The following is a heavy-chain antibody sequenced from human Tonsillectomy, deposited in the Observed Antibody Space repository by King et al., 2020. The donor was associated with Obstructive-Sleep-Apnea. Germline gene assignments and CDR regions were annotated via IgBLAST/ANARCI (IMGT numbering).Heavy chain of an antibody. D-gene: IGHD5-18*01. Sequence: VQLVESGAEVKKPGASVKVSCKASGYTFINFYMHWVRQAPGQGLEWMGIINPSGGSTSYAQKFQDRVTMTRDTSTSTVYMELSSLRSEDTAVYYCAGGGYNYDRECYFYYALDVWGQGTTVTVSS. CDR3: AGGGYNYDRECYFYYALDV. V-gene: IGHV1-46*01. CDR2: INPSGGST. J-gene: IGHJ6*02. CDR1: GYTFINFY.